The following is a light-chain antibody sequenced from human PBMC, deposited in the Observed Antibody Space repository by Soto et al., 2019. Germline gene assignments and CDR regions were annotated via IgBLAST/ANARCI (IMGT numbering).Light chain of an antibody. CDR1: QSVSSY. Sequence: EIVLTQSPATLSLSPGERATLSCRASQSVSSYLAWYQQKPGQAPRLLIYDASNRATGIPARFSGSGSGTDFNLTISSLEPEDFAVHYCQQRSNWPPWTFGQGTKVEIK. CDR2: DAS. J-gene: IGKJ1*01. V-gene: IGKV3-11*01. CDR3: QQRSNWPPWT.